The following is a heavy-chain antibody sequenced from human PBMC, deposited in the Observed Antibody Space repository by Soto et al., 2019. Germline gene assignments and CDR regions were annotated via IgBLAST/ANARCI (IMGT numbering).Heavy chain of an antibody. V-gene: IGHV1-18*01. J-gene: IGHJ6*02. CDR2: ISGYNGHT. CDR1: GYTFTTYG. Sequence: QVQLVQSGAEVRKPGASVKVSCKASGYTFTTYGISWVRQAPGQGLEWMGWISGYNGHTKYVQKFQGRVTMTTDTCTRRVYMDVLNLRSDDTAVYYCAMEGEMPDYYYGLDVWGQGTTVTVSS. D-gene: IGHD3-16*01. CDR3: AMEGEMPDYYYGLDV.